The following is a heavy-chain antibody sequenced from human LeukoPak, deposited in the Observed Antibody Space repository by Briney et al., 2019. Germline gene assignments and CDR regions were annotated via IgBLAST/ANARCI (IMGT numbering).Heavy chain of an antibody. CDR3: AKDQRWESPHYLDS. V-gene: IGHV3-23*01. Sequence: GGPLEFSCEASDSPFSGSALGWSGKVPGKGLEWVSGISASGGSTSYADSVRGRFTISRDNSKNTLYVQMNSLRDEDTAVYYCAKDQRWESPHYLDSWGQGTLVTVSS. CDR2: ISASGGST. D-gene: IGHD1-26*01. CDR1: DSPFSGSA. J-gene: IGHJ4*02.